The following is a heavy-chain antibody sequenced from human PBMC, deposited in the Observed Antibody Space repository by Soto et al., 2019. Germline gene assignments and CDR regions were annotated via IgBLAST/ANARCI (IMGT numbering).Heavy chain of an antibody. CDR3: ARLTELGYCSSTSCSNWFDP. D-gene: IGHD2-2*01. V-gene: IGHV4-4*02. CDR1: GGSISSSNW. CDR2: IYHSGST. Sequence: SENLSLTCAVSGGSISSSNWWSWVRQPPGKGLEWIGEIYHSGSTNYNPSLKSRVTISVDKSKNQFSLKLSSVTAADTAVYYCARLTELGYCSSTSCSNWFDPWGQGTLVTVSS. J-gene: IGHJ5*02.